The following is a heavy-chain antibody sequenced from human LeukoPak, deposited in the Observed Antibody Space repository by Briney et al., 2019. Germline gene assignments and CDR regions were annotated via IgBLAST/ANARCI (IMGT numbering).Heavy chain of an antibody. V-gene: IGHV4-38-2*02. CDR1: GYSISSGYY. CDR2: IYHSGST. J-gene: IGHJ6*02. CDR3: ARVGLRYYYGMDV. D-gene: IGHD5-12*01. Sequence: SETLSLTCTVSGYSISSGYYWGWIRQPPGKGLEWIGSIYHSGSTYYNPSLKSRVTISVDTSKNQFSLKLSSVTAADTAVYYCARVGLRYYYGMDVWGQGTTVTVSS.